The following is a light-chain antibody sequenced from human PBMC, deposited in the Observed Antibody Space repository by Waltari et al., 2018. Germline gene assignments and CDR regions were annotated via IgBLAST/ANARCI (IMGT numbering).Light chain of an antibody. V-gene: IGKV1-33*01. J-gene: IGKJ3*01. Sequence: DIQMTQSPSSLSAYVGDRVTITCQASQDISHYLNWYQHKPGKAPKLLIYDASNLETGVPSRFSGSQSGTDLTFTITSLQPEDTATYYCQRYDNLPIFAFGPGTKVDIK. CDR2: DAS. CDR3: QRYDNLPIFA. CDR1: QDISHY.